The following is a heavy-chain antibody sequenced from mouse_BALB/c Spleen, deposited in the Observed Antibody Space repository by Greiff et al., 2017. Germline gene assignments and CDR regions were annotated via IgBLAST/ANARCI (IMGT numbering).Heavy chain of an antibody. Sequence: VQLQQSGAELMKPGASVKISCKATGYTFSSYWIEWVKQRPGHGLEWIGEILPGSGITNYNENFKGKATFTADTSSNTAYMQLSSLTSEDSAVYYCARGDLLWSNYAMDYWGQGTSLTVSS. CDR2: ILPGSGIT. V-gene: IGHV1-9*01. CDR3: ARGDLLWSNYAMDY. D-gene: IGHD2-1*01. J-gene: IGHJ4*01. CDR1: GYTFSSYW.